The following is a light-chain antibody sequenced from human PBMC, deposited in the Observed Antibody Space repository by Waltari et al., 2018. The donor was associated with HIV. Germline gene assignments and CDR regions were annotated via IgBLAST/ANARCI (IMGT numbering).Light chain of an antibody. Sequence: QVVVTQEPSLSVSPGGTVTATCAPVAGTVSRHHYTHWFQLKPGQAPRTLIYDTEKRQPWTPGRFAGSLIGGRAALMLAGALPDDEADYYCLLSYFGVRVFGGGTKLTV. CDR2: DTE. J-gene: IGLJ3*02. CDR1: AGTVSRHHY. CDR3: LLSYFGVRV. V-gene: IGLV7-46*01.